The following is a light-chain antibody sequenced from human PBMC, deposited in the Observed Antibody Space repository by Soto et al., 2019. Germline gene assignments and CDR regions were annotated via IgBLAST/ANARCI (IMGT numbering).Light chain of an antibody. CDR3: SSFTTSYFYV. V-gene: IGLV2-14*01. Sequence: QSALTQPASVSGSPGQSITISCTGTGSDIGAYNYVSWYRQHPGKAPKLIIYGVTHRPSGVSTRFSASKSAYTASLTISGLQAEDEADYYCSSFTTSYFYVFGPGTKVTVL. J-gene: IGLJ1*01. CDR1: GSDIGAYNY. CDR2: GVT.